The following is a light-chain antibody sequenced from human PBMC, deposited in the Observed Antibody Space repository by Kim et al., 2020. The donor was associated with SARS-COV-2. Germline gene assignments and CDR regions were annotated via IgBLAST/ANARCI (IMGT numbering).Light chain of an antibody. CDR1: SSDIGLYNY. CDR2: DVT. CDR3: TSYTSTNSLV. J-gene: IGLJ3*02. V-gene: IGLV2-14*03. Sequence: QSALTQPASMSGSPGQSITISCTGTSSDIGLYNYVSWYQLHPGKAPKLLIYDVTKRPSGVSDRFAGSKSGNTASLSISGLQTEDESEYFCTSYTSTNSLVFGGGTKLTVL.